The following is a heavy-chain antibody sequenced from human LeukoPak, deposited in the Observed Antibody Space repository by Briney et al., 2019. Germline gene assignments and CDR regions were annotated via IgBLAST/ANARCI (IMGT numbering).Heavy chain of an antibody. V-gene: IGHV4-59*01. CDR3: ASSHLIYYFDY. CDR2: IYYSGST. J-gene: IGHJ4*02. CDR1: GGPISSYY. D-gene: IGHD2/OR15-2a*01. Sequence: SETLSLTCTVSGGPISSYYWSWIRQPPGKGLEWIGYIYYSGSTNYNPSLKSRVTISVDTSKDQFSLKLSSVTAADTAVYYCASSHLIYYFDYWGQGILVTVSS.